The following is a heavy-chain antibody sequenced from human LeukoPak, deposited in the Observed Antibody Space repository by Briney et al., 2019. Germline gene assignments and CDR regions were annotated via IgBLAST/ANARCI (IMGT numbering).Heavy chain of an antibody. Sequence: GGSLRLSCAASGFTFGDFDMHWVRQAPGKGLEWVAVISYDGSNKYYADSVKGRFTISRDNSKSTLYLQMNGLRGEDTAVYYCAKDLHDYGNYVGWFDSWGQGTLVTVSS. CDR1: GFTFGDFD. CDR2: ISYDGSNK. D-gene: IGHD4-11*01. CDR3: AKDLHDYGNYVGWFDS. J-gene: IGHJ5*01. V-gene: IGHV3-30*18.